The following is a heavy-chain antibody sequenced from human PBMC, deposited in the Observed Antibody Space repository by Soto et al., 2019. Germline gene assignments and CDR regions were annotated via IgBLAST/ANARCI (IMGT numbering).Heavy chain of an antibody. Sequence: QITLKESGPTLVKLTQTLTLTCTFSGFSLISGGVSVGWFHHAPAKAPQWLALMNWRDDKRYNPSSKTRLTITEDNSENQVVLTMTNVDPVDTATYYCAHSAATGPYWESFDFWGQGTLVTVSS. J-gene: IGHJ4*02. CDR3: AHSAATGPYWESFDF. CDR2: MNWRDDK. CDR1: GFSLISGGVS. V-gene: IGHV2-5*01. D-gene: IGHD1-26*01.